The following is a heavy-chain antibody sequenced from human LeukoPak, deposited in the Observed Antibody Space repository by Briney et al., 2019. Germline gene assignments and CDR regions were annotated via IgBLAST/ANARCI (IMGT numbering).Heavy chain of an antibody. CDR1: GYSFTGYY. CDR3: ARGSETYYDFWSGSSFDY. J-gene: IGHJ4*02. V-gene: IGHV1-2*02. CDR2: INPNNGAT. Sequence: ASVRVSCKASGYSFTGYYIHWVRQAPGQGLDLMGWINPNNGATKYAQKFQGRVTMTRDTSISRAYMELTRLRSDDTAVYYCARGSETYYDFWSGSSFDYWGQGTLVTVSS. D-gene: IGHD3-3*01.